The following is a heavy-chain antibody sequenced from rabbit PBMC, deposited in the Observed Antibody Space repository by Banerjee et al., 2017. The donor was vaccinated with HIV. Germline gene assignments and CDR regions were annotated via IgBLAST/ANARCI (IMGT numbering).Heavy chain of an antibody. CDR1: GFDLSSYYY. V-gene: IGHV1S40*01. Sequence: QSLEESGGGLVKPEGSLTLTCKASGFDLSSYYYMCWVRQAPGKGLEWIACIYTGDGNTWYASWAKGRFTISKTSSTTVTLQMTSLTAADTATYFCARDSGNSDYPYYFNLWGPGTLVTVS. CDR3: ARDSGNSDYPYYFNL. CDR2: IYTGDGNT. J-gene: IGHJ4*01. D-gene: IGHD8-1*01.